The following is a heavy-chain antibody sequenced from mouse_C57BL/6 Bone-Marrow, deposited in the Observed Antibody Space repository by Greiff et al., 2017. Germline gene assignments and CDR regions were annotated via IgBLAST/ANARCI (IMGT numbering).Heavy chain of an antibody. Sequence: EVKLVESGEGLVKPGGSLKLSCAASGFTFSSYAMSWVRQTPEKRLEWVAYISSGGDYIYYADTVKGRFTISRDNARNTLYLQMSSLKSEDTAMYYCTRDLIYYGNYPFAYWGQGTLVTVSA. J-gene: IGHJ3*01. V-gene: IGHV5-9-1*02. CDR2: ISSGGDYI. CDR3: TRDLIYYGNYPFAY. D-gene: IGHD2-1*01. CDR1: GFTFSSYA.